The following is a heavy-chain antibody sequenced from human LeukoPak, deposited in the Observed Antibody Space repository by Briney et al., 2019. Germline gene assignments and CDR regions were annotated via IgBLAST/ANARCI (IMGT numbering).Heavy chain of an antibody. D-gene: IGHD6-19*01. J-gene: IGHJ4*02. CDR2: ISSSSSYI. CDR1: GFTFSSYS. V-gene: IGHV3-21*01. Sequence: GGSLRLSCAASGFTFSSYSMNWVRQAPGKGLEWVSSISSSSSYIYYADSVKGRFTISRDNAKNSLYLQMNSLRAEDTAVYYCASTPGYSSGWYYFDHWGQGTLVTVSS. CDR3: ASTPGYSSGWYYFDH.